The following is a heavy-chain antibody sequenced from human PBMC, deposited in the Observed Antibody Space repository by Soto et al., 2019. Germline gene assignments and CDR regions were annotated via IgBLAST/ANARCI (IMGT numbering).Heavy chain of an antibody. Sequence: QVQLVQSGAEVKKPGSSVKVSCKASGGTFSSYAISWVRQAPGQGLEWMGGIIPIFGTANYAQKFQSRVTSTADESTSTAYMELSSLRSEDTAVYYCAREGIAVAGTGEYYYYYGMDVWGQGTTVTVSS. CDR3: AREGIAVAGTGEYYYYYGMDV. CDR1: GGTFSSYA. V-gene: IGHV1-69*01. J-gene: IGHJ6*02. D-gene: IGHD6-19*01. CDR2: IIPIFGTA.